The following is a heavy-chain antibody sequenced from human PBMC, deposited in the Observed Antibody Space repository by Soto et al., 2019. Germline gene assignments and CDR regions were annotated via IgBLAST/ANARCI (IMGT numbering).Heavy chain of an antibody. CDR1: GYTFTSYG. J-gene: IGHJ3*02. V-gene: IGHV1-18*01. CDR2: ISAYNGNT. D-gene: IGHD3-9*01. Sequence: GASVKVSCKASGYTFTSYGINWVRQAPGQGLEWMGWISAYNGNTNYAQKLQGRVTMTTDTSTSTAYMELRSLRSDDTAVYYCARGLRPGYSNDAFDIWGQGTMVTVSS. CDR3: ARGLRPGYSNDAFDI.